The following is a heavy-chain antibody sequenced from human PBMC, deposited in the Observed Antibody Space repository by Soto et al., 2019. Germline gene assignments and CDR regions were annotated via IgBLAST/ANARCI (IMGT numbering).Heavy chain of an antibody. J-gene: IGHJ5*02. V-gene: IGHV4-59*01. CDR3: ARASVHLQVPNWFDP. Sequence: SETLSLTCTVSGGSISSYYCSWIRQPPGKGLEWIGYIYYSGSTNYNPSLKSRVTISVDTSKNQFSLKLSSVTAADTAVYYCARASVHLQVPNWFDPWGQGTLVTVSS. D-gene: IGHD2-2*01. CDR1: GGSISSYY. CDR2: IYYSGST.